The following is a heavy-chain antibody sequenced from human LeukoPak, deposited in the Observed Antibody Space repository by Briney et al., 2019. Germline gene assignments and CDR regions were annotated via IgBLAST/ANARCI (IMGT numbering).Heavy chain of an antibody. D-gene: IGHD6-13*01. CDR1: GGSISSYY. V-gene: IGHV4-59*12. Sequence: PSETLSLTCTVSGGSISSYYWSWIRQPPGKGLEWIGYIYYSGSTYYNPSLKSRVTISVDTSKNQFSLKLSSVTAADTAVYYCASGRQQLSVWGQGTLVTVSS. CDR3: ASGRQQLSV. CDR2: IYYSGST. J-gene: IGHJ4*02.